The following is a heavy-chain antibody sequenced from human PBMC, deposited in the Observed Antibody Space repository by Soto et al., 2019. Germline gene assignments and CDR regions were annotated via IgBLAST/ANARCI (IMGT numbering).Heavy chain of an antibody. Sequence: SETLSLTCTVSGGSISSGGYYWSWIRQHPGKGLEWIGYIYHSGSTYYNPSLKSRLTISVDTSRNQFSLKLTSVTAADTAAYYCATEDYGAYSIDSWGQGTLVTVSS. V-gene: IGHV4-31*03. D-gene: IGHD4-17*01. CDR1: GGSISSGGYY. J-gene: IGHJ4*02. CDR2: IYHSGST. CDR3: ATEDYGAYSIDS.